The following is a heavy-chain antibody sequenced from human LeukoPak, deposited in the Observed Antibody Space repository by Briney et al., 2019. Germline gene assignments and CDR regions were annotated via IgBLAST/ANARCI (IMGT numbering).Heavy chain of an antibody. Sequence: ASVKVSCKASGYRFTGYYIHWLRQAPGQGLEWMGWINPHSGDTNYAQKFQGRVTMTRDTSITTAYMELTKLTSDDTAVYYCERVWESVRLKVYYMDAWGNGTTVAVSS. CDR1: GYRFTGYY. J-gene: IGHJ6*03. CDR2: INPHSGDT. V-gene: IGHV1-2*02. CDR3: ERVWESVRLKVYYMDA. D-gene: IGHD3-10*02.